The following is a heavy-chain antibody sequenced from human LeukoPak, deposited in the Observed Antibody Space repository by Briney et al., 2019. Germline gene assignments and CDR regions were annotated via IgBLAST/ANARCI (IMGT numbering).Heavy chain of an antibody. CDR1: GFTFSNAW. CDR3: TPSVTTEGLFDY. J-gene: IGHJ4*02. Sequence: KPGGSLRLSCAASGFTFSNAWMSWVRQAPGTGLEWVGRIKSKIEGETTDYAAPVKGRFTISRDDSENTLYLRMNSLKTEDTAVYYCTPSVTTEGLFDYWGREPWSPSPQ. D-gene: IGHD4-17*01. V-gene: IGHV3-15*01. CDR2: IKSKIEGETT.